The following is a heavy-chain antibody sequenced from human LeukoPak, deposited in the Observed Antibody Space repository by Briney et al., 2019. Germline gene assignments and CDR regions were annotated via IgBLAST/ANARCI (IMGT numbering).Heavy chain of an antibody. V-gene: IGHV3-23*01. CDR3: VKASWVSRADAVL. J-gene: IGHJ4*02. D-gene: IGHD5-24*01. CDR1: GFIFRDYA. Sequence: GGSLRLSCVASGFIFRDYAMSWVRQAPAGGLEGVSSLRGDGETFYTDSVKGRFTLSRDHSRNKGYPQLGNLKLEGTAVGYVVKASWVSRADAVLWGQGTLVTVS. CDR2: LRGDGET.